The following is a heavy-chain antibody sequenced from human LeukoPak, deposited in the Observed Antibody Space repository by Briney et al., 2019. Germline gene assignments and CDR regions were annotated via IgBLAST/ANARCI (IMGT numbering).Heavy chain of an antibody. CDR2: IASSGRNT. V-gene: IGHV3-23*01. J-gene: IGHJ4*02. Sequence: GGSLRLSCAASGFNFNDAAMTWVRQAPGKGLEWVSLIASSGRNTYYTDSVRGRFTISRDNSKKTLSLQMNSLRVEDTAVYYCAKDLFGMVRSFDYWGQGTLVTVSS. CDR1: GFNFNDAA. CDR3: AKDLFGMVRSFDY. D-gene: IGHD3-10*01.